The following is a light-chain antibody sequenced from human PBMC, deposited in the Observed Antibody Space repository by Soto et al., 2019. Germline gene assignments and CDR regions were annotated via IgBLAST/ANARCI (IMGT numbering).Light chain of an antibody. V-gene: IGKV1-5*01. Sequence: DIQMTQSPSTLSASVGDRVTITCRASQSVRNWLAWYQQKPGKAPKLLIYDASSLESGVPSRFSGSGFGTEFTLTISSLQPDDFATYYCQQFNTYSYTFGQRTRVEIK. J-gene: IGKJ2*01. CDR2: DAS. CDR1: QSVRNW. CDR3: QQFNTYSYT.